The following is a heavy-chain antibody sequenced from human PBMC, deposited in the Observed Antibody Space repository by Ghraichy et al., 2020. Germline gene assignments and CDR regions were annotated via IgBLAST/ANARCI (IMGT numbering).Heavy chain of an antibody. D-gene: IGHD2-2*01. J-gene: IGHJ5*02. V-gene: IGHV3-15*01. CDR3: TTVFYASCFT. CDR1: GFTFSQAW. CDR2: IKSRADGGTI. Sequence: GGSLRLSCAASGFTFSQAWMNWVRQAPGKGLEWVGRIKSRADGGTIDYAAPVKGRFTISRDDLKNMLYLQMNSLKTEDTAVYYCTTVFYASCFTWGQGGLVTVSS.